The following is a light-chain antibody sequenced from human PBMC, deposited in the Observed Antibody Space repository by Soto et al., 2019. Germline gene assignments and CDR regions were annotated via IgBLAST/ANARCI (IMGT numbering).Light chain of an antibody. V-gene: IGLV3-1*01. CDR3: QAWDSSTAVV. CDR2: QDS. CDR1: KLGDKY. J-gene: IGLJ2*01. Sequence: SYELTQPPSVSVSPGQTASITCSGDKLGDKYAYWYQQKPGQSPVLVIYQDSKRPSGIPERFSGSISGNTATLTISGTQAMDEADYHCQAWDSSTAVVFGGGTQLTVL.